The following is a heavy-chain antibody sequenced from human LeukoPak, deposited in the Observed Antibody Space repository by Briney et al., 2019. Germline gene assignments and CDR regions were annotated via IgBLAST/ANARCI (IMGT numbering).Heavy chain of an antibody. CDR2: IIPIFGTA. J-gene: IGHJ5*02. CDR1: GGTFSSYA. Sequence: SVKVSCKASGGTFSSYAISWVRQAPGQGLEWRGGIIPIFGTANYAQKFQGRVTITADESTSTAYMELSSLSSEDTAVYYCARDSKWSGSYYGVFDPWGQGTLVTVSS. V-gene: IGHV1-69*13. D-gene: IGHD3-10*01. CDR3: ARDSKWSGSYYGVFDP.